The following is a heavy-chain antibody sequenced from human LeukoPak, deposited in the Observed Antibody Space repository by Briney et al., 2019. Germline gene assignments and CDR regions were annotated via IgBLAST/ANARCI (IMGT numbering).Heavy chain of an antibody. CDR1: GFICSRYS. Sequence: GGSLRLSCAASGFICSRYSMNWVRQAPGKGLEWVASMSVGSGLIYYAESVRGRFTVSRDNAKNSLYLQMKSLRADDTAVYYCAREFEGTASGAGYWGQGTLVTVSS. CDR2: MSVGSGLI. J-gene: IGHJ4*02. CDR3: AREFEGTASGAGY. V-gene: IGHV3-21*01. D-gene: IGHD3-16*01.